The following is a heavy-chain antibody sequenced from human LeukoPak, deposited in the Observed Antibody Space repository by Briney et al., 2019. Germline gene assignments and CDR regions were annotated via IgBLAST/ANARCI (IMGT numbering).Heavy chain of an antibody. CDR2: INHGGST. V-gene: IGHV4-34*01. D-gene: IGHD6-6*01. J-gene: IGHJ4*02. CDR1: GGSFSGYY. CDR3: ASGYSSSSEFDY. Sequence: SETLSLTCAVYGGSFSGYYWSWIRQPPGKGLEWIGEINHGGSTNYNPSLKSRVTISVDTSKNQFSLKLSSVTAADTAVYYCASGYSSSSEFDYWGQGTLATVSS.